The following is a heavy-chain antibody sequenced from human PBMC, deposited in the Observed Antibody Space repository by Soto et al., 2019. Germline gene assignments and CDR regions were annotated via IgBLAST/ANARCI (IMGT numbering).Heavy chain of an antibody. CDR1: GYTFTTYW. Sequence: GESLKISFKGSGYTFTTYWISWVRQKPGQGLEWMGRIDPSDSRTKYSPSFDGHVTISIDKSISAAFLQWSSLRASDTAVYYCARRRGYSYDFDYWGQGTLVTVSS. CDR2: IDPSDSRT. CDR3: ARRRGYSYDFDY. J-gene: IGHJ4*02. V-gene: IGHV5-10-1*01. D-gene: IGHD5-18*01.